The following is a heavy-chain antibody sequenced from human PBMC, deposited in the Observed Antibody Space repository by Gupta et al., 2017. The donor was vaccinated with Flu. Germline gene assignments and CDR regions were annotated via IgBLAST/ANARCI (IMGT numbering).Heavy chain of an antibody. J-gene: IGHJ6*03. V-gene: IGHV3-30*18. CDR2: IASDGSHK. Sequence: QMQLVESGGGVVQFGTSLRLSCAASGFTFSSYGMQWVRQAPGKGLEWVADIASDGSHKDYADSVRCLGTISRDNSKNTLSLELESLIVEETAVSYGAKDVPWTASCPYYCYYMDVWCKGTTVTVSS. D-gene: IGHD2-2*01. CDR1: GFTFSSYG. CDR3: AKDVPWTASCPYYCYYMDV.